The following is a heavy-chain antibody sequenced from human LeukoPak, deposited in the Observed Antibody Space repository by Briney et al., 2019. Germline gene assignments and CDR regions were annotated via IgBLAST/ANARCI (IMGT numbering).Heavy chain of an antibody. CDR2: INPSGGSA. J-gene: IGHJ6*03. CDR1: GYTFTSYY. Sequence: ASVKVSCKASGYTFTSYYMHWVRQAPGQGLEWMGMINPSGGSASYARKFQGRVTMTRDMSTSTVYMELSSLRSEDTAVYYCARDLRGNYYYYMGVWGKGTTVTVSS. D-gene: IGHD3-16*01. V-gene: IGHV1-46*01. CDR3: ARDLRGNYYYYMGV.